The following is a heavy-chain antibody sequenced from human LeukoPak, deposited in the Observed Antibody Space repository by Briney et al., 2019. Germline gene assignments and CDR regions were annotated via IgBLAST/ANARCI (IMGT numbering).Heavy chain of an antibody. D-gene: IGHD1-26*01. J-gene: IGHJ4*02. CDR1: GGSINSYY. CDR2: IYTSGST. Sequence: PSETLSLTCTVPGGSINSYYWSWIRQPAGKGLEWIGRIYTSGSTNYNPSLKSRVTMSVDTSKNQFSLKLSSVTAADTAVYYCARDLTYSGSYFDYWGQGTLVTVSS. V-gene: IGHV4-4*07. CDR3: ARDLTYSGSYFDY.